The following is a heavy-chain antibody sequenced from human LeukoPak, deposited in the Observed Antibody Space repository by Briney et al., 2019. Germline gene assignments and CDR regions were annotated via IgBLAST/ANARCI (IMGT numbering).Heavy chain of an antibody. CDR2: IYHSGST. CDR1: GGSISSGGYY. V-gene: IGHV4-30-2*01. D-gene: IGHD3-3*01. CDR3: AREQTDDFWSGYYKIDEGNWFDP. Sequence: PSETLSLTCTVSGGSISSGGYYWSWIRQPPGKGLEWIGYIYHSGSTYYNPSLKSRVTISVDRSKNQFSLKLSSVTAADTAVYYCAREQTDDFWSGYYKIDEGNWFDPWGQGTLVTVSS. J-gene: IGHJ5*02.